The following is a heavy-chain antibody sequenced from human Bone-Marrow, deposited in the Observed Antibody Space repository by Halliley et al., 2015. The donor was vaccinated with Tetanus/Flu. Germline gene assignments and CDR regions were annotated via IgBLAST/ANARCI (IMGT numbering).Heavy chain of an antibody. V-gene: IGHV4-59*08. CDR1: GASIRNYY. CDR2: IYNSGYT. J-gene: IGHJ6*02. D-gene: IGHD3-16*01. CDR3: ARHTPKVPALGKHGMDV. Sequence: TLSLTCNVSGASIRNYYWSWIRQPPGKGLEWIGYIYNSGYTDYNPSLKSRVTISEDTSKNQFSLKLSSVTAADTAVYYCARHTPKVPALGKHGMDVWGQGTTVTVSS.